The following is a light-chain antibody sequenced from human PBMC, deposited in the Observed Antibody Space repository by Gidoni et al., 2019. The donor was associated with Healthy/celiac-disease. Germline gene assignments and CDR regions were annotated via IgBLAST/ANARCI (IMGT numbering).Light chain of an antibody. V-gene: IGLV3-1*01. CDR2: QDS. Sequence: SYELTQPPSLSVSPGQTASITCPGDKLGDKYACWYQQKPGQSPVLVIYQDSKRPSGIPERFSGSNSGNTATLTISGTQAMDEADYYCQAWDSSTASVVFGGGTKLTVL. CDR3: QAWDSSTASVV. CDR1: KLGDKY. J-gene: IGLJ2*01.